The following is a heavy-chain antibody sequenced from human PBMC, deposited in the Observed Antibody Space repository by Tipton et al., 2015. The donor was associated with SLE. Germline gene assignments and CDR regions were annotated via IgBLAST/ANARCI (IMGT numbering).Heavy chain of an antibody. CDR2: IFYSGIT. CDR3: ARGRPRATQAWGGYYYYMDV. D-gene: IGHD3-16*01. J-gene: IGHJ6*03. Sequence: LRLSCTVSGGSISSYYWSWIRQSPGKGLEWIGNIFYSGITNDNPSLQGRVTISVDTSKNQFSLKLSSVTAADTAVYYCARGRPRATQAWGGYYYYMDVWGKGITVTVSS. CDR1: GGSISSYY. V-gene: IGHV4-59*08.